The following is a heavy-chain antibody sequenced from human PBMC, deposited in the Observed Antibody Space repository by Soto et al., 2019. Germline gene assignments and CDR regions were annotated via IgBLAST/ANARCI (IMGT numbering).Heavy chain of an antibody. CDR3: ARLRRYYDSSGYPAIPYYFDY. D-gene: IGHD3-22*01. Sequence: GESLKISCKGSGYGFTSYWIGWVRQMPGKGLEWMGIIYPGDSDTRYSPSFQGQVTISADKSISTAYLQWSSLKASDTAMYYCARLRRYYDSSGYPAIPYYFDYWGQGTLVTVSS. J-gene: IGHJ4*02. V-gene: IGHV5-51*01. CDR1: GYGFTSYW. CDR2: IYPGDSDT.